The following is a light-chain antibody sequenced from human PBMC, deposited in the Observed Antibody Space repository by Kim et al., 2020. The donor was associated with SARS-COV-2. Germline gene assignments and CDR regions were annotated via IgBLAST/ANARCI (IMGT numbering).Light chain of an antibody. CDR1: ISNIGAGFD. J-gene: IGLJ2*01. CDR2: KNN. CDR3: QSYDISLSAVI. Sequence: GVPISCTGSISNIGAGFDVHWYQQLPRTPPKLLIYKNNNRPSGVPDRFSGSKSGTSASLAITGLQAEDEAYYYCQSYDISLSAVIFGGGTQLTVL. V-gene: IGLV1-40*01.